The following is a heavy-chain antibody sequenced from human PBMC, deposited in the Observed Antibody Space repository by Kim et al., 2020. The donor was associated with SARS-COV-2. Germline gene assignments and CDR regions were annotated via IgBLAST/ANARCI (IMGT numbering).Heavy chain of an antibody. V-gene: IGHV1-18*01. CDR2: ISADSGDT. Sequence: ASVKVSCKSSGYTFTSYGMNWVRQAPGQGLEWMGWISADSGDTKYAQKFQDRVTMTTDTSTRTAYMELRHLKSTDTAVYYCARGDRYYPPHYDMDIWGQG. D-gene: IGHD1-26*01. CDR3: ARGDRYYPPHYDMDI. J-gene: IGHJ6*02. CDR1: GYTFTSYG.